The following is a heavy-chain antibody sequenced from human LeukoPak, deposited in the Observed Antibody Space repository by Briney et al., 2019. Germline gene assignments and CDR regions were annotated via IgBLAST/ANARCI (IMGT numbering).Heavy chain of an antibody. V-gene: IGHV3-21*01. CDR1: GFTFSSYS. D-gene: IGHD6-13*01. CDR2: ISSSSSYI. J-gene: IGHJ4*02. Sequence: PGGSLRLSCAASGFTFSSYSMNWVRQAPGKGLEWVSSISSSSSYIYYGDSVKGRFTISRDNAKNALYLQMNSLRAENTAVYYCARGGIRRSSFFFDCGGQGTLVTVSS. CDR3: ARGGIRRSSFFFDC.